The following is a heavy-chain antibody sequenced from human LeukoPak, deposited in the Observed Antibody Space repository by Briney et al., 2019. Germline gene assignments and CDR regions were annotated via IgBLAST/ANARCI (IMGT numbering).Heavy chain of an antibody. CDR2: ISGSGGST. D-gene: IGHD3-3*01. CDR1: GFTFSSYA. CDR3: ARGSAYDFWSGYHPFDY. J-gene: IGHJ4*02. Sequence: GGSLRLSCAASGFTFSSYAMSWVRQAPGKGLEWVSAISGSGGSTYYADSVKGRFTISRDNSKNTLYLQMNSLRAEDTAVYYCARGSAYDFWSGYHPFDYWGQGTLVTVSS. V-gene: IGHV3-23*01.